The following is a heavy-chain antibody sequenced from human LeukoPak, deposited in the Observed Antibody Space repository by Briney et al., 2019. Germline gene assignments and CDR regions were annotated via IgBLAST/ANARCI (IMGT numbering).Heavy chain of an antibody. J-gene: IGHJ4*02. CDR3: ARGLSRKKFGELSYYFDY. CDR1: GYTFTSYD. D-gene: IGHD3-10*01. CDR2: MNANSGNT. Sequence: ASVKVSCKASGYTFTSYDINWVRQATGQGLEWMGWMNANSGNTGYAQKFQGRVTMTRNTSISTAYMELSSLRSEDTAVYYCARGLSRKKFGELSYYFDYWGQGTLVTASS. V-gene: IGHV1-8*01.